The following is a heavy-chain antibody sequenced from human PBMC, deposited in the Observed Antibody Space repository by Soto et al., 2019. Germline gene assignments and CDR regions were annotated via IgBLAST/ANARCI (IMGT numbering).Heavy chain of an antibody. CDR1: GFIFSDYA. Sequence: GGSLRLSCSASGFIFSDYAMHWFRLTPGKGLEFVSAISNNGGSTNDAPSVWGRFTISRDNSKNTVYLEMSSLRVEDTAIYYCVKDPSRGGWYGFFLPWGQGTVVTVSS. CDR2: ISNNGGST. J-gene: IGHJ1*01. CDR3: VKDPSRGGWYGFFLP. D-gene: IGHD6-19*01. V-gene: IGHV3-64D*06.